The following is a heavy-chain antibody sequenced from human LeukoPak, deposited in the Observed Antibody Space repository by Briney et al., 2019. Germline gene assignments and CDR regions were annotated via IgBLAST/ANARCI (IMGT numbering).Heavy chain of an antibody. CDR2: INHRGDT. Sequence: ASETLSLTCAVYGGSFSSYYWSWIRQSPGKGLEWIAEINHRGDTNYNPSVKSRVTISVDASKNQFSLKVTSLTAADTAVYYCARGPTISETGYFDYWGQGTLVTVSS. CDR3: ARGPTISETGYFDY. D-gene: IGHD1-1*01. V-gene: IGHV4-34*01. J-gene: IGHJ4*03. CDR1: GGSFSSYY.